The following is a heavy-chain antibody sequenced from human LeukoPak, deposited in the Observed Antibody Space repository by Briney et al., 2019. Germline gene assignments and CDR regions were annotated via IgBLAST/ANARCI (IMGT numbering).Heavy chain of an antibody. CDR2: IYSGGST. Sequence: GGSLRLSCAASGFTVSSKYMSWVRQAPGKGLEWVSVIYSGGSTYYADSVKGRFTISRDNSKNTLYLQMNSLRAEDTAVYYCAKAGPSTAFDIWGQGTMLTVSS. CDR1: GFTVSSKY. CDR3: AKAGPSTAFDI. V-gene: IGHV3-53*01. J-gene: IGHJ3*02.